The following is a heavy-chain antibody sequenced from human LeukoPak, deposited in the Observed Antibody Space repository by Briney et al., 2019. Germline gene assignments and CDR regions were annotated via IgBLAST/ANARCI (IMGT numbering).Heavy chain of an antibody. CDR2: ISSSSNYI. J-gene: IGHJ4*02. D-gene: IGHD6-13*01. Sequence: GGSLRLSCAASGFTFSSYSMNWVRQAPGKGLEWVSSISSSSNYIYYADSVKGRFTISRDNAKNSLYLQMNSLRAEDTAVYYCARGIAAAGLDYWGQGTLVTVSS. CDR3: ARGIAAAGLDY. CDR1: GFTFSSYS. V-gene: IGHV3-21*01.